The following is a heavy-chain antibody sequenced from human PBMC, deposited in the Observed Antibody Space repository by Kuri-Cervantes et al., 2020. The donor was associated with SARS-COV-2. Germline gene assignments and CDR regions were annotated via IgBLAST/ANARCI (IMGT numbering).Heavy chain of an antibody. Sequence: GSLRLSCTVSGGSISSYYWSWIRQPPGKGLEWIGYIYYSGSTNYNPSLKSRVTISVDTSKNQFSLKLSSVTAADTAVYYCARGFSELYYDFWSGYSELFDPWGQGTLVTVSS. CDR3: ARGFSELYYDFWSGYSELFDP. CDR2: IYYSGST. D-gene: IGHD3-3*01. J-gene: IGHJ5*02. CDR1: GGSISSYY. V-gene: IGHV4-59*12.